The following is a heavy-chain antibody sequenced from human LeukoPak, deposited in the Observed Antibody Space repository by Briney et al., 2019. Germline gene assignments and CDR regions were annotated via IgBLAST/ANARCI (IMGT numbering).Heavy chain of an antibody. CDR2: IYTSGST. J-gene: IGHJ4*02. Sequence: SEPLSLTCTVSGGSISSGSYYWSWIRQPAGKGLEWIGRIYTSGSTNYNPSLKSRVTISVDTSKNQFSLKLSSVTAADTAVYYCASSNSGSYSPFDYWGQGTLVTVSS. V-gene: IGHV4-61*02. CDR1: GGSISSGSYY. CDR3: ASSNSGSYSPFDY. D-gene: IGHD1-26*01.